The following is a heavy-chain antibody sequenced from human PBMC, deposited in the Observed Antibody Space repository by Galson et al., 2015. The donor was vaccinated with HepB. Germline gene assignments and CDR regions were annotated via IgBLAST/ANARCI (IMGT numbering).Heavy chain of an antibody. D-gene: IGHD2/OR15-2a*01. CDR3: VRGTTAPDY. CDR2: ISRAGATS. CDR1: GFTFSNYG. Sequence: SLRLSCAASGFTFSNYGLSWVRQAPGKGLECVAAISRAGATSDYAESVKGRFTVSRDSSKSTLYLQMNGLRAEDTARYYCVRGTTAPDYWAQGTLVTVSS. J-gene: IGHJ4*02. V-gene: IGHV3-23*01.